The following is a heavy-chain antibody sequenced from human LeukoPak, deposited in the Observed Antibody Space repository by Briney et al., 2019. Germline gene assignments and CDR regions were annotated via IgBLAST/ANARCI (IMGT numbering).Heavy chain of an antibody. CDR3: AREVTDYFDY. V-gene: IGHV4-59*01. CDR1: GGSISSYY. Sequence: PSETLSLTCTVSGGSISSYYWSWIRQPPGKGLEWIGYIYYSGSTNYNPSLKSRVTISVDTSKSQFSLKLSSVTAADTAVYYCAREVTDYFDYWGQGTLVTVSS. CDR2: IYYSGST. D-gene: IGHD2-8*02. J-gene: IGHJ4*02.